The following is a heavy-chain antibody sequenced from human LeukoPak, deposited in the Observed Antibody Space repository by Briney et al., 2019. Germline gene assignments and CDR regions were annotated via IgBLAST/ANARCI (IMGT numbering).Heavy chain of an antibody. CDR3: ASSPLKSECYDYVWGSYRLVHFDY. J-gene: IGHJ4*02. CDR1: GGSISSYY. CDR2: IYYSGST. D-gene: IGHD3-16*02. V-gene: IGHV4-59*01. Sequence: SETLSLTCTVSGGSISSYYWSWIRQPPGKGLEWIGYIYYSGSTNYNPSLKSRVTISVDTSKNQFSLKLSSVTAADTAVYYCASSPLKSECYDYVWGSYRLVHFDYWGQGTLVTVSS.